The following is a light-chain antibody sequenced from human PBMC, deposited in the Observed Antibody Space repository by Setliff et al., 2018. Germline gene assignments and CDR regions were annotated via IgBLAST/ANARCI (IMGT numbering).Light chain of an antibody. Sequence: QSVLPQPASVSGSPGQSITISCSGTSSDVGSYDFVSWYQQHPGKAPKLIIHDVTNRPPGVSNRFSGSKAGNTASLTISGLQAEDEAEYYCVAYTSSSTYVFGSGTKVTVL. CDR1: SSDVGSYDF. CDR3: VAYTSSSTYV. J-gene: IGLJ1*01. V-gene: IGLV2-14*03. CDR2: DVT.